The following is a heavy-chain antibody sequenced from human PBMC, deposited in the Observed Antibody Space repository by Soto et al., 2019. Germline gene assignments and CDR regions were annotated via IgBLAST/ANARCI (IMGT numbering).Heavy chain of an antibody. CDR2: IDYSGST. J-gene: IGHJ6*02. Sequence: KPSETLSLTCTVSGDSISNSDYYWNWIRQSPGKGLEWIASIDYSGSTYYNPSLKSRVVISADTSKNLFSLKLRSVTAADTALYFCARDGPYYSGLDVWGQATTVTVYS. CDR1: GDSISNSDYY. V-gene: IGHV4-30-4*01. CDR3: ARDGPYYSGLDV.